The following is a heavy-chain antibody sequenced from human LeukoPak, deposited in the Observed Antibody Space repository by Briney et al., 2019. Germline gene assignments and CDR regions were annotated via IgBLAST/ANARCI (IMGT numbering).Heavy chain of an antibody. CDR1: GGSFSGHY. V-gene: IGHV4-34*01. CDR2: INHSGST. CDR3: ARTYSSNWAQHFQH. J-gene: IGHJ1*01. D-gene: IGHD6-13*01. Sequence: SETLSLTCAVYGGSFSGHYWSWIRQPPGKGLEWIGEINHSGSTNYNPSLKSRVTISVDTSKNQFSLKLSSVTAADTAVYYCARTYSSNWAQHFQHWGQGNLVSVSS.